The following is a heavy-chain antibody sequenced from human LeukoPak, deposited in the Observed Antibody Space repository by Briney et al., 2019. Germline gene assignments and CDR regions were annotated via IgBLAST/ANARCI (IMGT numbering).Heavy chain of an antibody. CDR3: ARLRELRAVDY. CDR1: GGSISSSSYY. V-gene: IGHV4-39*01. D-gene: IGHD4-23*01. CDR2: IYYSGST. J-gene: IGHJ4*02. Sequence: SQTLSLTCTVSGGSISSSSYYWGSIRQPPGKGLEWIETIYYSGSTYYNPSLKSRVTISVDTSKNPFSLRLSSVTAADTAVYYCARLRELRAVDYGGQGTLVTVSS.